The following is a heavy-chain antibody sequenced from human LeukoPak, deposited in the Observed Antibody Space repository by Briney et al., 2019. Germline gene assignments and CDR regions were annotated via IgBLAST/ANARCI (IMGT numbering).Heavy chain of an antibody. V-gene: IGHV1-46*01. CDR3: ARDTSVVSRAPAAIFDP. Sequence: ASVKVSCKASGYTFTSYYMHWVRQAPGQGLEWMGIINPSGGSTSYAQKFQGRVTMTRDTSTSTGYMELSSLRSEDTAVYYCARDTSVVSRAPAAIFDPWGQGTLVTVSS. J-gene: IGHJ5*02. D-gene: IGHD2-2*01. CDR2: INPSGGST. CDR1: GYTFTSYY.